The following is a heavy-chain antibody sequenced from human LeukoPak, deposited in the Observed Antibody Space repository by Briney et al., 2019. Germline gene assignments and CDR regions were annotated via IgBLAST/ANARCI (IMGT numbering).Heavy chain of an antibody. CDR2: IKSDTGGT. Sequence: ASVKVSCKASGYTFTGNYIHWVRQAPGQGLEWMGRIKSDTGGTKDAQKFQGRVIMTRDTSISTVYMELSRLTSDDTAVYYCARDRSNNDYWGQGTLVTVSS. J-gene: IGHJ4*02. CDR1: GYTFTGNY. CDR3: ARDRSNNDY. D-gene: IGHD4-11*01. V-gene: IGHV1-2*06.